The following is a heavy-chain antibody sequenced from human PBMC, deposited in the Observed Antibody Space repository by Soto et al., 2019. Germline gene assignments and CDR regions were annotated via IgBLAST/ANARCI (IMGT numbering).Heavy chain of an antibody. V-gene: IGHV1-18*01. CDR1: GYTFTSYG. Sequence: ASVKVSCKASGYTFTSYGISWVRQAPGQGLEWMGWISAYNGNTNYAQNFQGRVTMTTDTSASTAYMELSSLRSEDTAVYYCARDYDSSDYSFDYWGQGTLVTVSS. J-gene: IGHJ4*02. CDR2: ISAYNGNT. D-gene: IGHD3-22*01. CDR3: ARDYDSSDYSFDY.